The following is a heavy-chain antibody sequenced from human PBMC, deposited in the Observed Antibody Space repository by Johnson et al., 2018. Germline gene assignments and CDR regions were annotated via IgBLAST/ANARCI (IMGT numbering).Heavy chain of an antibody. CDR3: AKSFRITPECFDI. CDR2: ISYDGGNK. Sequence: QVQLVESGGGVVQPGRSLRLSCAASGFTFSSYGMHWVRQAPGKGLEWVAVISYDGGNKYYADSVKGRFTISRDNSNNTLYLQIKSLRAEDTAVYCCAKSFRITPECFDIWGQGTMVTVSS. J-gene: IGHJ3*02. V-gene: IGHV3-30*18. CDR1: GFTFSSYG. D-gene: IGHD1-14*01.